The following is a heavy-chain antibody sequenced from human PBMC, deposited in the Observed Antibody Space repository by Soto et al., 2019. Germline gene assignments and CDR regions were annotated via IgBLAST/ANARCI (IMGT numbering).Heavy chain of an antibody. CDR3: ARDRLPHCSGGSCSSEFAH. V-gene: IGHV1-69*01. J-gene: IGHJ4*02. D-gene: IGHD2-15*01. CDR2: IVALFGAE. Sequence: QVRLEQSGSEVKRPGSSVKVSCKASGDILSSFGLSWVRQAPGQGLEWMGGIVALFGAENYAQRFQGRVTITADDSTTTACIELSSLRSEHTAVYYCARDRLPHCSGGSCSSEFAHWGQGTLVIVSS. CDR1: GDILSSFG.